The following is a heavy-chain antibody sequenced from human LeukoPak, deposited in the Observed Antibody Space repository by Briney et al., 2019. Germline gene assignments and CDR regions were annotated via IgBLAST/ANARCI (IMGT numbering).Heavy chain of an antibody. CDR2: IYPGDSDT. V-gene: IGHV5-51*01. CDR3: ARRIGSSGWYSSAQWFDP. J-gene: IGHJ5*02. CDR1: GYSFTSYW. Sequence: GESLKISCKGSGYSFTSYWIGWVRQMPGKGLEWMGIIYPGDSDTRYSPSFQGQVTISADKSISTAYLQWSSLKASDTAMYYCARRIGSSGWYSSAQWFDPWGQGTLVTVSS. D-gene: IGHD6-19*01.